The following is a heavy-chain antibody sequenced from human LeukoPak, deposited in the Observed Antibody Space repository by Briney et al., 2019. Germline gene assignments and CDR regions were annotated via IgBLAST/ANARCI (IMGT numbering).Heavy chain of an antibody. J-gene: IGHJ4*02. D-gene: IGHD3-22*01. CDR1: GYTFTGYY. CDR2: INPNSGGT. Sequence: ASVKVSCKASGYTFTGYYMHWVRQAPGQGLEWMGWINPNSGGTNYAQKFQGRVTMTRDTSISTAYMELSSLRSEDTAVYYCATYRYDSSGYYSWGQGTLVTVSS. V-gene: IGHV1-2*02. CDR3: ATYRYDSSGYYS.